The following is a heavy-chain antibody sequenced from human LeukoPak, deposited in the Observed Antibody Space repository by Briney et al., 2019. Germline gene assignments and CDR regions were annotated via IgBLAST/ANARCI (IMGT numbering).Heavy chain of an antibody. Sequence: AASVKVSCKASGYTFTSYYMHWVRQAPGQGLEWMGIINPSGGSTSYAQKFQGRVTMTRDTSTSTVYMELSSLRSEDTAVYYRARGEIVVVPADHYYYYGMDVWGQGTTVTVSS. CDR1: GYTFTSYY. CDR3: ARGEIVVVPADHYYYYGMDV. J-gene: IGHJ6*02. D-gene: IGHD2-2*01. V-gene: IGHV1-46*01. CDR2: INPSGGST.